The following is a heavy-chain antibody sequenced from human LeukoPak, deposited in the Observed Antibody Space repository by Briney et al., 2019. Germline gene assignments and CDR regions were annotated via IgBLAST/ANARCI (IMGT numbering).Heavy chain of an antibody. CDR2: ISWTSGSI. Sequence: GRSLSLSRASSGFTFDDYAMHGVRQAPGRGLECVSGISWTSGSIGYTDSVRGRFTISRDNAKNSLYLQMNRLRAEDTALYYCAKSVQQWLVLGDFDYWGQGTLVTVSS. CDR1: GFTFDDYA. V-gene: IGHV3-9*01. J-gene: IGHJ4*02. CDR3: AKSVQQWLVLGDFDY. D-gene: IGHD6-19*01.